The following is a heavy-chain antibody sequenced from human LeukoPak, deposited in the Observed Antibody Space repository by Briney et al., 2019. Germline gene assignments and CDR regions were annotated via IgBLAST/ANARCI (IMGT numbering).Heavy chain of an antibody. D-gene: IGHD1-26*01. CDR2: IGAYNGNT. CDR1: GYTFTSYG. Sequence: ASVKVSCKASGYTFTSYGISWVRQAPGQGLGWMGWIGAYNGNTNYAQKLQGRVTMTTDTSTSTAYMELRSLRSDDTAVYYCARDRGIVGAVDYWGQGPLVTVSS. CDR3: ARDRGIVGAVDY. J-gene: IGHJ4*02. V-gene: IGHV1-18*01.